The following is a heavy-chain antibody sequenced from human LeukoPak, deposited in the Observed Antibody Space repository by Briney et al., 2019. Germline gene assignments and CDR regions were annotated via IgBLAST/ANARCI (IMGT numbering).Heavy chain of an antibody. Sequence: PSQTLSLTCTVSGGSIKTGGYSWTWIRQPAGKGLEWIGRVYISGNTDQDPSLKSRVTVSMDSSKNQFSLEMKSVTAADTAVYYCTRGWSSAGVFDSWGQGTVVTVSS. CDR1: GGSIKTGGYS. D-gene: IGHD6-19*01. CDR3: TRGWSSAGVFDS. V-gene: IGHV4-61*02. CDR2: VYISGNT. J-gene: IGHJ3*02.